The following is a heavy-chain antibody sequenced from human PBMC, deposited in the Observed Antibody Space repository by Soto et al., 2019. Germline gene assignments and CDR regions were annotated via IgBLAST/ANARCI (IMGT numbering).Heavy chain of an antibody. Sequence: ASVKVSCKASGYTFTSFGIHWVRQAPGQRLEWMGWNNAANGYTKYSPKFQGRVTITRDTSASTAYMELSSLRSEDTAVYYCARQIASSWDSFDYWGQGALVTVSS. V-gene: IGHV1-3*01. CDR2: NNAANGYT. J-gene: IGHJ4*02. D-gene: IGHD6-13*01. CDR1: GYTFTSFG. CDR3: ARQIASSWDSFDY.